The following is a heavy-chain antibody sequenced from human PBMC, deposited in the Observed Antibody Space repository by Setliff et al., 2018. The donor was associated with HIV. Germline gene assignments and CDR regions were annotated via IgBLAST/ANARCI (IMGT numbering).Heavy chain of an antibody. V-gene: IGHV5-51*01. D-gene: IGHD6-19*01. CDR1: GYTFSNYC. CDR3: ARHAWRLWLAPIES. J-gene: IGHJ4*02. CDR2: IYPGNSDT. Sequence: PGESLKISCKDSGYTFSNYCIAWVRQVPGKGLEWMGIIYPGNSDTTYSPSFQGQVTISADKSISTAYLQWSSLKASDTAMYYCARHAWRLWLAPIESWGQGTLVTVSS.